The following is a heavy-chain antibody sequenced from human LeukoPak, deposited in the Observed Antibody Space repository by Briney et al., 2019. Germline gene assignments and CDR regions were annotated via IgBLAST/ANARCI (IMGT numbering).Heavy chain of an antibody. V-gene: IGHV3-33*06. D-gene: IGHD4-11*01. Sequence: PGRSLILSCAASGFTLSSYGMHWVRQAPGKGLEWVAVIWYDGSKKSYADSVKGRFTISRDNSKNTLYLQMNSLRAEDTAVYYCAKSYSNYFDYWGQGTLVTVSS. CDR1: GFTLSSYG. CDR3: AKSYSNYFDY. CDR2: IWYDGSKK. J-gene: IGHJ4*02.